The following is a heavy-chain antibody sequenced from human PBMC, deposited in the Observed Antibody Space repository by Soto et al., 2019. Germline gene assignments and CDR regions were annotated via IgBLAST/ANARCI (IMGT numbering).Heavy chain of an antibody. V-gene: IGHV2-5*02. Sequence: QITLKESGPTLVKPTQTLTLTCTFSGFSLTTSGVGVGWIRQPPGKDLEWLALIYGDDDKRYSPSLKSRLTITKDTSKNQVDLTMTNMDPVDTATCYCAHRRSNYWMDYWGQGTPVTVSS. CDR3: AHRRSNYWMDY. D-gene: IGHD2-15*01. J-gene: IGHJ4*02. CDR1: GFSLTTSGVG. CDR2: IYGDDDK.